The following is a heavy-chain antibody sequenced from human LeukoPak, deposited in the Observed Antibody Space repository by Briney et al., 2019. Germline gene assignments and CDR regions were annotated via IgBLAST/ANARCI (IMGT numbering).Heavy chain of an antibody. Sequence: ASVKVSCKASGYTFTGYYMHWVRQAPGQGLEWMGWINPNSGGTNYAQKFQGRVTMTRDTSISTAYMELSRLRSDDTAVYYCARDGWFGELLGYMDVWGKGTTVTVSS. CDR1: GYTFTGYY. V-gene: IGHV1-2*02. J-gene: IGHJ6*03. CDR2: INPNSGGT. D-gene: IGHD3-10*01. CDR3: ARDGWFGELLGYMDV.